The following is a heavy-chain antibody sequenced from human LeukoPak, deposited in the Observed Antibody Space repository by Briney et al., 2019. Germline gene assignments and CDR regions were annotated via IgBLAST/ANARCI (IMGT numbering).Heavy chain of an antibody. CDR1: GYTFTGYY. CDR3: ARDGNQLLYGGGGWFDP. Sequence: ASVKVSCKASGYTFTGYYMHWVRQAPGQGLEWMGWINPNSGGTNYAQKFQGWVTMTRDTSISTAYMELSRLRSDDTAVYYCARDGNQLLYGGGGWFDPWGQGTLVTVSS. CDR2: INPNSGGT. V-gene: IGHV1-2*04. D-gene: IGHD2-2*02. J-gene: IGHJ5*02.